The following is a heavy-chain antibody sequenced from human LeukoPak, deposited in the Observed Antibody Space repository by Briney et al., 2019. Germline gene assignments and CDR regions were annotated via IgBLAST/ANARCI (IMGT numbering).Heavy chain of an antibody. CDR3: ARGRDIVVVPAEMDV. CDR2: IYTSGST. Sequence: SETLSLTCTVSGGSISSGSYYWSWIRQPAGKGLEWIGRIYTSGSTNYNPSLKSRVTISVDTSKNQFSPKLSPVTAADTAVYYCARGRDIVVVPAEMDVWGKGTTVTISS. V-gene: IGHV4-61*02. CDR1: GGSISSGSYY. D-gene: IGHD2-2*01. J-gene: IGHJ6*04.